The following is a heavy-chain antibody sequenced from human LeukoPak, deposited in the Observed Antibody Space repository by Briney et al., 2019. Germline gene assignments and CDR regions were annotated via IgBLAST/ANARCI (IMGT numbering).Heavy chain of an antibody. CDR1: GGSFSGYY. Sequence: SETLSLTCAVYGGSFSGYYWSWIRQPPGKGLEWIGEINHSGSTNYNPSLKSRVTISVDTSKNQFSLKLSSVTAADTAAYYCAREDGAAGTLGTSFDYWGQGSLVTVSS. D-gene: IGHD6-13*01. CDR2: INHSGST. J-gene: IGHJ4*02. CDR3: AREDGAAGTLGTSFDY. V-gene: IGHV4-34*01.